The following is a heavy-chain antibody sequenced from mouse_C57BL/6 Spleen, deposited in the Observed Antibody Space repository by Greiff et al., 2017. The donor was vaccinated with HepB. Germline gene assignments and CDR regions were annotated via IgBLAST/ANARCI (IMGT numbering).Heavy chain of an antibody. D-gene: IGHD3-3*01. J-gene: IGHJ1*03. Sequence: VQVVESGPELVKPGASVKISCKASGYSFTSYYIHWVKQRPGQGLEWIGWIYPGCGNTKYNEKFKGKATLAADTSSSTAYMQLSSLTSEDSAVYYCARGWDRYFDVWGTGTTVTVSS. CDR1: GYSFTSYY. CDR2: IYPGCGNT. CDR3: ARGWDRYFDV. V-gene: IGHV1-66*01.